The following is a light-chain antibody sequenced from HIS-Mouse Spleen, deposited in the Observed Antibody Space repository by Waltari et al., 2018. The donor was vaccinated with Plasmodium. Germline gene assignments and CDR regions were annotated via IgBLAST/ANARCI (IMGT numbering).Light chain of an antibody. CDR1: ALPKKY. J-gene: IGLJ3*02. Sequence: SYELTQPPSVSVSPGQTARITCSGDALPKKYAHWYQQKSGQAPALVIYEDSKRPSGIPERFSGSSSGTMATLTISGAQVEDEADYYCYSTDSSGNHRVFGGGTKLTVL. V-gene: IGLV3-10*01. CDR3: YSTDSSGNHRV. CDR2: EDS.